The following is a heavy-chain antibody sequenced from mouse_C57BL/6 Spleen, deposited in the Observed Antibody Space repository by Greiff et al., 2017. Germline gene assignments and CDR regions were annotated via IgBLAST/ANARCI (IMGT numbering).Heavy chain of an antibody. CDR1: GYTFTSYW. J-gene: IGHJ2*01. D-gene: IGHD1-1*01. V-gene: IGHV1-52*01. CDR2: IDPSDSET. Sequence: QVQLQQPGAELVRPGSSVKLSCKASGYTFTSYWMNWVKQRPIQGLEWIGNIDPSDSETNYNQKFKDKATLTVDKSSSTAYMQLSSLTSEDSAVYYCARRLYCGISLGDRGQGTTLTVSS. CDR3: ARRLYCGISLGD.